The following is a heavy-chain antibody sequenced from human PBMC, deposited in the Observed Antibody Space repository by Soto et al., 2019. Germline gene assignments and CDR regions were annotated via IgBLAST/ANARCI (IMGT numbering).Heavy chain of an antibody. V-gene: IGHV3-33*01. CDR3: ARSPAQLVLFLDY. CDR1: GFTFSSYG. Sequence: PGGSLRLSCAASGFTFSSYGMHWVRQAPGKGLEWVAVIWYDGSNKYYADSVKGRFTISRDNSKNTLYLQMNSLRAEDTAVYYCARSPAQLVLFLDYWGQGTLVTVSS. D-gene: IGHD6-6*01. J-gene: IGHJ4*02. CDR2: IWYDGSNK.